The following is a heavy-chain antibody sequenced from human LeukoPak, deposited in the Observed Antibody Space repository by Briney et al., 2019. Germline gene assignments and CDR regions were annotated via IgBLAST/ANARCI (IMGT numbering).Heavy chain of an antibody. V-gene: IGHV1-3*01. J-gene: IGHJ4*02. D-gene: IGHD3-9*01. CDR1: GYTFIDYA. CDR3: AREHDVLTGFGFDY. Sequence: ASVKVSCKASGYTFIDYAIHWVRQAPGQRLEWLGWINVATGNTKYSQKFQDRLTISRDTSASIAYMELSRLRSEDTAVYFCAREHDVLTGFGFDYWGQGTPVTVSS. CDR2: INVATGNT.